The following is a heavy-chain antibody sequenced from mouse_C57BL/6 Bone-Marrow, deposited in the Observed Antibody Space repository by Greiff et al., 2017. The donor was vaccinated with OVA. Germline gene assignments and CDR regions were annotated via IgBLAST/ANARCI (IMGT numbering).Heavy chain of an antibody. Sequence: QVQLQQPGAELVKPGASVKLSCKASGYTFTSYWMQWVNQRPGQGLEGIGEIDPSDSYTNYNQKFKGKATLTVDTSSSTAYMQLNSLTSEDSAVYYCASAVFAYWGQGTLVTVSA. CDR1: GYTFTSYW. J-gene: IGHJ3*01. V-gene: IGHV1-50*01. CDR2: IDPSDSYT. CDR3: ASAVFAY.